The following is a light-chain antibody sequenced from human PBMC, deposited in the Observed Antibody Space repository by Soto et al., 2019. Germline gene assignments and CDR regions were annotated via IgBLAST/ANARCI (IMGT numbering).Light chain of an antibody. Sequence: DIQMTQSPSSVSASVGDRVTITCRASQDISSKLVWYQQKPGKAPTLLVYDASTLQSGVPSRFSGSGSGTDFTLTISSLQPEDFATYYCQQDNSFPITFGHGTRLEIE. V-gene: IGKV1-12*01. CDR1: QDISSK. J-gene: IGKJ5*01. CDR3: QQDNSFPIT. CDR2: DAS.